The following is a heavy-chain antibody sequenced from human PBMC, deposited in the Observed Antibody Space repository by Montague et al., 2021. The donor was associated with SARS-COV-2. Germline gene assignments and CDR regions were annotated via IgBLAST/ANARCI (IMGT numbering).Heavy chain of an antibody. CDR2: IYSSGST. V-gene: IGHV4-4*07. CDR3: ARDYSHCSGGSCAFDY. J-gene: IGHJ4*02. Sequence: SETLSLTCTVSGGSISNYYWSWIRQPAGKGLEWIGRIYSSGSTNYNPSLRSRISMSVDTSKNQFSLKLSSVTAADTAIYYCARDYSHCSGGSCAFDYWGQGTLVTVSS. CDR1: GGSISNYY. D-gene: IGHD2-15*01.